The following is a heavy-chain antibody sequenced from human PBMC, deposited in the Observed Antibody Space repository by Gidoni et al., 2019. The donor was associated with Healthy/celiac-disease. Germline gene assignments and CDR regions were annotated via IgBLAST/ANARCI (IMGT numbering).Heavy chain of an antibody. D-gene: IGHD3-22*01. CDR2: MNPNSGNT. Sequence: QVQLVQSGAEVKKPGASVQVSCKASGYTFTSYDINWVRQATGQGLEWMGGMNPNSGNTGYAQKCQGRVTMTRNTSISTAYMELSSLRSEDTAVYYCARGEPSNYYDSSGYYSRYYYGMDVWGQGTTVTVSS. CDR1: GYTFTSYD. V-gene: IGHV1-8*01. CDR3: ARGEPSNYYDSSGYYSRYYYGMDV. J-gene: IGHJ6*02.